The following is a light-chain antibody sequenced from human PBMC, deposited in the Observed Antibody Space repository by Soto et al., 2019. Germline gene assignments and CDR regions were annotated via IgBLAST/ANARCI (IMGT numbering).Light chain of an antibody. J-gene: IGLJ2*01. CDR3: NSYVGTNHYVV. CDR2: DVN. Sequence: QSALTQPPSASGSPGQSVTISCTGTSSDVGGYNYVSWYRQHPGKAPQLIIYDVNKRPSGVPDRFSGSKSGNTASLTVSGIQAEDEADYFCNSYVGTNHYVVFGGGTKVTVL. CDR1: SSDVGGYNY. V-gene: IGLV2-8*01.